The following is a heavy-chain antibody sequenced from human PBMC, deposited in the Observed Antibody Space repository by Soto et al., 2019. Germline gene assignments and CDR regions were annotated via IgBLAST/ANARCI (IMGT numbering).Heavy chain of an antibody. Sequence: GGSLRLSCAAPGFTLRSYWMHWVRPAPGGGLVWVSRINSDGSSTSYADSVKGRFTISRDNAKNTLYLQMNSLRAEDTAVYYCATDGRDLVVPAAMLFDYWGQGTLVTVSS. CDR3: ATDGRDLVVPAAMLFDY. D-gene: IGHD2-2*01. V-gene: IGHV3-74*01. CDR2: INSDGSST. CDR1: GFTLRSYW. J-gene: IGHJ4*02.